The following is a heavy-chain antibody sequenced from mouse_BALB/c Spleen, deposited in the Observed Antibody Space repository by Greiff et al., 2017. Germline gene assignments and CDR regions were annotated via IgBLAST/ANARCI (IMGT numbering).Heavy chain of an antibody. CDR3: ARGTMDAMDY. J-gene: IGHJ4*01. CDR1: GYTFTDYN. CDR2: INPNNGGT. Sequence: VQLQQSGPELVKPGASVTIPCKASGYTFTDYNMDWVKQSHGKSLEWIGDINPNNGGTIYNQKFKGKATLTVDKSSSTAYMELRSLTSEDTAVYYCARGTMDAMDYWGQGTAVTVSS. D-gene: IGHD2-3*01. V-gene: IGHV1-18*01.